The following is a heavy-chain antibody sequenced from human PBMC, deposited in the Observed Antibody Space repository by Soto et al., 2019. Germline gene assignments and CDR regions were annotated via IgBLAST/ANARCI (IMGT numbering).Heavy chain of an antibody. CDR2: ISSSSQTI. Sequence: PGGSLRLSCVASGFTFSSYTMNWVRQAPGKGLEWVSYISSSSQTIYYADSVKGRFTISRDNAKNSLYLHMNSLRDEDTAVYYCEGETSSWPPSMDVLGQGTTVTVSS. J-gene: IGHJ6*02. V-gene: IGHV3-48*02. D-gene: IGHD6-13*01. CDR3: EGETSSWPPSMDV. CDR1: GFTFSSYT.